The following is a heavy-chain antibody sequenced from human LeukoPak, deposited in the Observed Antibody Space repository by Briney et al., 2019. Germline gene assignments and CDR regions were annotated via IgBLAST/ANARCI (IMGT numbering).Heavy chain of an antibody. Sequence: GGSLRLSCAASGFTVSDNYMSWVRQAPGEGLEWVSVIYTGGSTYYADSVKGRFTISRDSSKNTLHLQMNSLRVDDTAVYYCARNLRNAFDIWGQGTMVTVSS. CDR2: IYTGGST. CDR1: GFTVSDNY. J-gene: IGHJ3*02. V-gene: IGHV3-53*01. CDR3: ARNLRNAFDI.